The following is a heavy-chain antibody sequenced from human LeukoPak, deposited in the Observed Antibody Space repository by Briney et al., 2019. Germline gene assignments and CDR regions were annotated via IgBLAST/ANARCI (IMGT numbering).Heavy chain of an antibody. V-gene: IGHV3-13*04. D-gene: IGHD3-16*01. CDR1: GFTFSNYD. CDR3: ARERDRGRTSPSFAS. CDR2: IGTAGDT. Sequence: PGGSLRLSCARSGFTFSNYDMLCVRQATGKGLEWVSAIGTAGDTYYADSVKGRFTISRDNSKNTLYLQMNSLRAEGTAVYYCARERDRGRTSPSFASWSQGTLVPVSS. J-gene: IGHJ5*01.